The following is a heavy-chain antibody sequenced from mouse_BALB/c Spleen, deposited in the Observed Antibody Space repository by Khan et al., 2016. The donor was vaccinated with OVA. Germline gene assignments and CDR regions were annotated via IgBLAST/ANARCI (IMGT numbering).Heavy chain of an antibody. D-gene: IGHD6-2*01. CDR1: GYTFTSYW. V-gene: IGHV1S41*01. J-gene: IGHJ4*01. CDR2: IAPGSTSS. CDR3: AISNDIGNTLCAMDC. Sequence: DLVKPGASVRLSCKAPGYTFTSYWINWIKQRPGQGLEWIGHIAPGSTSSYYNQIFKGKATLTVDTSSTTAYIQLSSLSPEDSAVYFCAISNDIGNTLCAMDCWGQGTSVTVSS.